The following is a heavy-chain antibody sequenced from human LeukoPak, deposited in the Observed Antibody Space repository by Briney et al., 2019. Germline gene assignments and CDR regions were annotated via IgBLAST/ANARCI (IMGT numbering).Heavy chain of an antibody. CDR2: LNWDSRSM. CDR1: GVNFDDYA. CDR3: AKATGTFYYFDY. Sequence: AGGSMRLSCAASGVNFDDYAMHWVRQSPGTGLEWVAGLNWDSRSMAYADSVRGRFTISRDNSKNTLYLQMNSLRAEDTAVYYCAKATGTFYYFDYWGQGTLVTVSS. J-gene: IGHJ4*02. D-gene: IGHD1-1*01. V-gene: IGHV3-9*01.